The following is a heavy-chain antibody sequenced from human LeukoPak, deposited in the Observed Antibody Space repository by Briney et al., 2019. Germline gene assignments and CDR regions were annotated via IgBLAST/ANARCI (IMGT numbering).Heavy chain of an antibody. D-gene: IGHD3-16*01. J-gene: IGHJ3*02. CDR3: ARDPYDYVWGRRTNRHFGATLDDAFDI. CDR2: IYYSGST. CDR1: GGSISSSSYY. V-gene: IGHV4-39*07. Sequence: PSETLSLTCTVSGGSISSSSYYWGWIRQPPGKGLEWIGSIYYSGSTYYNPSLKSRVTISVDTSKNQFSLKLSSVTAADTAVYYCARDPYDYVWGRRTNRHFGATLDDAFDIWGQGTMVTVSS.